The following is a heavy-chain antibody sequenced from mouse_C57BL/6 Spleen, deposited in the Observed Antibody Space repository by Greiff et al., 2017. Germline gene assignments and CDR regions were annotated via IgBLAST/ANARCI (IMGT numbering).Heavy chain of an antibody. D-gene: IGHD3-2*02. V-gene: IGHV3-6*01. CDR3: ASSDGRLWFAY. CDR2: ISYDGSN. CDR1: GYSITSGYY. Sequence: EVQLQESGPGLVKPSQSLSLTCSVTGYSITSGYYWNWIRQFPGNKLEWMGYISYDGSNNYNPSLKNRISITRDTSKNQFFLKLNSVTTEDTATYYCASSDGRLWFAYWGQGTLVTVSA. J-gene: IGHJ3*01.